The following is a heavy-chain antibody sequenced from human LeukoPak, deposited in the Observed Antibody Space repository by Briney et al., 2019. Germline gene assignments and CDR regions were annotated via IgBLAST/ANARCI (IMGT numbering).Heavy chain of an antibody. CDR2: INHSGST. CDR3: ARGPWTMIVVVHGWFDP. V-gene: IGHV4-34*01. CDR1: GGSFSGYY. J-gene: IGHJ5*02. Sequence: SETLSLTCAVYGGSFSGYYWSWIRQPPGKGLEWIGEINHSGSTNYNPSLKSRVTISVDTSKNQFSLKLSSVTAADTAVYYCARGPWTMIVVVHGWFDPWGQGTLVTVSS. D-gene: IGHD3-22*01.